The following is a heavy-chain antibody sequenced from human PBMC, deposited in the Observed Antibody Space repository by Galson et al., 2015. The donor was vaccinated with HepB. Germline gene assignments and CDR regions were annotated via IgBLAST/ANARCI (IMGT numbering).Heavy chain of an antibody. CDR2: IKQDGSEK. D-gene: IGHD6-19*01. V-gene: IGHV3-7*03. CDR1: GFTFSSYW. Sequence: SLRLSCVASGFTFSSYWMSWVRQAPGKGLEWVANIKQDGSEKYYVDSVKGRFTISRDNAKNSLYLQMNSLRAEDTAVYYCARVSLSLAVAGFMKTNAFDIWGQGTMVTVSS. CDR3: ARVSLSLAVAGFMKTNAFDI. J-gene: IGHJ3*02.